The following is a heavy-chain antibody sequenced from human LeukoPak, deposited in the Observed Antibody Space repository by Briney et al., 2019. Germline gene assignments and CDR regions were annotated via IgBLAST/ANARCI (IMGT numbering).Heavy chain of an antibody. J-gene: IGHJ6*02. CDR1: GYTFTSSG. V-gene: IGHV1-18*01. Sequence: GSVTVSCTASGYTFTSSGVSWVRQTPGQGLEWMGWISAHNGHINYPQTFQGRVTMTTDTSTSTAYMELRNLNLDDTAIYYCARGLDEYWVYGMDVWGQGTTVTVSS. CDR2: ISAHNGHI. CDR3: ARGLDEYWVYGMDV. D-gene: IGHD2-15*01.